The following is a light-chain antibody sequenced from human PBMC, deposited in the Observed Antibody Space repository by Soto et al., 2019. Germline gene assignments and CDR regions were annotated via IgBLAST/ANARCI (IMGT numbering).Light chain of an antibody. V-gene: IGKV3-11*01. CDR2: GAS. CDR1: QSVNNNY. Sequence: IVLTQSPGTLSLSPGEGATLSCRASQSVNNNYLAWYQQKPGQAPRLLIYGASKRATGIPDRFSGSGSGTDFTLTISSLEAEDFAVYYCQQRSNWPPLTFGGGTKVDIK. J-gene: IGKJ4*01. CDR3: QQRSNWPPLT.